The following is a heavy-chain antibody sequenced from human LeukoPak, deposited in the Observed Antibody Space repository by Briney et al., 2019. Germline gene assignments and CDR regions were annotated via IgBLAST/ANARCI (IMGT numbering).Heavy chain of an antibody. CDR1: EFNFSSNF. CDR2: ISHDGSVK. CDR3: AKAANWVPGEQSVPYFYPYALDL. V-gene: IGHV3-30*18. Sequence: GGSLRLSCAASEFNFSSNFMHWVRQAPGKGLEWITIISHDGSVKNYADSVKGRFTLSRDNSRNTLDLQMNSLKVDDTAIYYCAKAANWVPGEQSVPYFYPYALDLWGQGTRVTVSS. D-gene: IGHD3-22*01. J-gene: IGHJ3*01.